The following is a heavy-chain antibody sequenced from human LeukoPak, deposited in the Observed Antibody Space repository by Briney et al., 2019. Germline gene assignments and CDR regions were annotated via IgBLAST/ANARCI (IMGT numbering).Heavy chain of an antibody. D-gene: IGHD3-10*01. CDR3: AREASGCLDY. CDR1: GGSFSGYY. J-gene: IGHJ4*02. V-gene: IGHV4-34*01. CDR2: INHSGST. Sequence: SETLSLTCAVYGGSFSGYYWSWIRQPPGKGLEWIGEINHSGSTNYNPSLKSRVTISVDTSKNQFSLKLSSVTAADTAVYYCAREASGCLDYWGQGTLVTVSS.